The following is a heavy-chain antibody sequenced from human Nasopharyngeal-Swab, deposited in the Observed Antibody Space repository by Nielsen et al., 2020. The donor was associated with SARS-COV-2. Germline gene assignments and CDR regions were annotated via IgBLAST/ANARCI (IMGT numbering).Heavy chain of an antibody. V-gene: IGHV3-7*03. J-gene: IGHJ6*02. CDR3: ARDSTYYYYYGMDV. Sequence: VRQAPGKGLEWVANIKQDGSEKYYVDPVKGRFTISRDNAKNSLYLQMNSLRAEDTAVYYCARDSTYYYYYGMDVWGQGTTVTVSS. CDR2: IKQDGSEK.